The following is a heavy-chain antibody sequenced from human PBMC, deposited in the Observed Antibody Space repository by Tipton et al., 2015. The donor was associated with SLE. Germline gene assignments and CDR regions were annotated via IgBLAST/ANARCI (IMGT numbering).Heavy chain of an antibody. J-gene: IGHJ3*02. CDR1: GYTFTSYA. Sequence: QVQLVQSGAEVKKPGASVKVSCKASGYTFTSYAMHWVRQAPGQRLEWMGWINAGNGNTKYSQKFQGRVTITRDTSASTAYMELSSLRSEDTAVYYCAREARRAAAGADAFDIWGQGTMVTVSS. D-gene: IGHD6-13*01. CDR2: INAGNGNT. CDR3: AREARRAAAGADAFDI. V-gene: IGHV1-3*01.